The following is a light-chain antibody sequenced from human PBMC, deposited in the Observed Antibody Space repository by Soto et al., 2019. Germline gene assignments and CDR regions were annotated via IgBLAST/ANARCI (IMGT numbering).Light chain of an antibody. CDR2: DVG. Sequence: QSALTQPASVSGSPGQSITISCTGTSSDVGGYNYVSWYQHFPGKAPTLIIYDVGYRPSGVSNRFSGSKSGNTASLTIFGLQAEDEADYYCSSHSSTSTLYVFGTGTKVTVL. CDR3: SSHSSTSTLYV. V-gene: IGLV2-14*03. J-gene: IGLJ1*01. CDR1: SSDVGGYNY.